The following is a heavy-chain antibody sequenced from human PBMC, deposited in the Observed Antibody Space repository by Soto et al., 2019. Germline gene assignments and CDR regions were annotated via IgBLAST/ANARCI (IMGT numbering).Heavy chain of an antibody. CDR2: FDPEDGET. Sequence: ASVKVSCKVSGYTLTELSMHRVRQAPGKGLEWMGGFDPEDGETIYAQKFQGRVTMTEDTSTDTAYMELSSLRSEDTAVYYCATHSSSWSIRGQFDYWGQGTLVTVSS. V-gene: IGHV1-24*01. CDR3: ATHSSSWSIRGQFDY. CDR1: GYTLTELS. D-gene: IGHD6-13*01. J-gene: IGHJ4*02.